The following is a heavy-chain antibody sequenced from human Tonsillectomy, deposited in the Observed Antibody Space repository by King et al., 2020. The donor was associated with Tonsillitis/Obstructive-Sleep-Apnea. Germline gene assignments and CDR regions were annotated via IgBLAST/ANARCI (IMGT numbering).Heavy chain of an antibody. CDR3: ARIAPASYDFWSGYYSHFDY. CDR1: GFSLSTSGMC. V-gene: IGHV2-70*01. D-gene: IGHD3-3*01. J-gene: IGHJ4*02. Sequence: TLKESGPALVKPTQTLTLTCTFSGFSLSTSGMCVSWIRQPPGKALEWLALIDWDDDKYYITSLKTRLTISKDTSKNQVVLTMTNMDPVDTATYYCARIAPASYDFWSGYYSHFDYWGQGTLVTVSS. CDR2: IDWDDDK.